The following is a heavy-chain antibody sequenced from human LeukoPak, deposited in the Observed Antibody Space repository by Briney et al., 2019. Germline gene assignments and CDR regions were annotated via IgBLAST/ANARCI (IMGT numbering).Heavy chain of an antibody. J-gene: IGHJ4*02. CDR3: ARAGYGGNSGFDY. CDR1: GGSISSYY. V-gene: IGHV4-59*01. Sequence: SETLSLTCTVSGGSISSYYWSWIRQPPGKGLEWIGYIYYSGSTNYNPSLKSRVTISVDTSKNQFSLKLSSVTAADTAVYYCARAGYGGNSGFDYWGQGTLVTVSS. CDR2: IYYSGST. D-gene: IGHD4-23*01.